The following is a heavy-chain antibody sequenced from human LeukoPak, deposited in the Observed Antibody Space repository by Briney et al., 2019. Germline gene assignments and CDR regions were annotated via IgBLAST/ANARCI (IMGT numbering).Heavy chain of an antibody. Sequence: SETLSLTCTVSDYSIGSGYSWGWIRHPPGKGLEWIATISHDGTTFYNPSLKSRVTMTLDTSRNQFSLRLSSVTAADTAVYYCARDLSVYYYYYFDFWGQGTLVTVSS. J-gene: IGHJ4*02. V-gene: IGHV4-38-2*02. CDR1: DYSIGSGYS. CDR3: ARDLSVYYYYYFDF. CDR2: ISHDGTT. D-gene: IGHD3-22*01.